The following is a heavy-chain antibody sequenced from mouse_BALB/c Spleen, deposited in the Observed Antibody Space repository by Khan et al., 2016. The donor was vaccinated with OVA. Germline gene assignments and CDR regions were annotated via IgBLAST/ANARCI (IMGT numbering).Heavy chain of an antibody. Sequence: EVQLQESGPGLVKPSQSLSLTCTVTGYSITSDYAWNWIRQFPGNKLEWMGYITYSGSTSYRPSLKSRISITRETSKNQFFLQLNSWTTKDTATCYSAIGRTYWGQGTLVTVSA. CDR2: ITYSGST. CDR1: GYSITSDYA. V-gene: IGHV3-2*02. CDR3: AIGRTY. J-gene: IGHJ3*01.